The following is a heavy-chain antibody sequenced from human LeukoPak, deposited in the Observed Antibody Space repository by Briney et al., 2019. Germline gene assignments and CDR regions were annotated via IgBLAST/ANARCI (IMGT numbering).Heavy chain of an antibody. D-gene: IGHD3-10*01. CDR3: ASSPLPYYMDV. Sequence: ASVKVSCKASGYTFTSYYMHWVRQAPGQGLEWMGIINPSGSSTSYAQKFQGRVTMTRDTSTSTVYMELSSLRSEDTAVYYCASSPLPYYMDVWGKGTTVTVSS. CDR2: INPSGSST. CDR1: GYTFTSYY. V-gene: IGHV1-46*01. J-gene: IGHJ6*03.